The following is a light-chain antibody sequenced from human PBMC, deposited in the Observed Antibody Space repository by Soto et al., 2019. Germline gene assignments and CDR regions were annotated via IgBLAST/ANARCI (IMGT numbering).Light chain of an antibody. CDR3: SSYTSSSTLV. CDR2: DVS. J-gene: IGLJ1*01. V-gene: IGLV2-14*01. CDR1: SSDVGGYNY. Sequence: QSALTQPASVSGSPGQSITISCTGTSSDVGGYNYVSWYQQHPGKAPKLMIYDVSNRPSGVANRCSGAKSGNTASLTISGLQAEDVAYYYCSSYTSSSTLVFGTGTKLTVL.